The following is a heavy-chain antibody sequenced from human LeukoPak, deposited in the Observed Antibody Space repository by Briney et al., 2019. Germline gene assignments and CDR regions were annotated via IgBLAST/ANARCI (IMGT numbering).Heavy chain of an antibody. V-gene: IGHV1-2*06. J-gene: IGHJ5*02. CDR1: GYTFTKCY. Sequence: GASVKVSCKASGYTFTKCYMFWVRQAPGQGLEWMGRIHPSSGGTDYAQKFQGRVTMTRDTSISTAYMELSRLRSDDTAMYYCARGYCSGGSCYSVENWFDPWGQGTLVTVSS. CDR3: ARGYCSGGSCYSVENWFDP. CDR2: IHPSSGGT. D-gene: IGHD2-15*01.